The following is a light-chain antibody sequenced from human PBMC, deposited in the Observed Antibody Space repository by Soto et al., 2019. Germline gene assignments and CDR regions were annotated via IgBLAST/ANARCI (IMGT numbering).Light chain of an antibody. CDR1: QTVNNNY. CDR2: GAS. V-gene: IGKV3-20*01. J-gene: IGKJ1*01. CDR3: QHYNSYSEA. Sequence: EIVLTQSPDTLSLSPGERATLSCRASQTVNNNYLAWYQQIPGQAPRLLISGASGRATGTPDRFSGSASGTDFTLTISRLEPDDFATYYCQHYNSYSEAFGQGTKVDIK.